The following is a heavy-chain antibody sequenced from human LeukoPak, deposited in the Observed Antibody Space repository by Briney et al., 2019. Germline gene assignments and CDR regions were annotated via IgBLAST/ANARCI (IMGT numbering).Heavy chain of an antibody. CDR3: AKGAASVEMAIADY. Sequence: PGGSLRLSCAAFGFTFSSYAMSWVRQAPGKGLEWVSAISGSGGSTYYADSVKGRFTISRDNSKNTLYLQMNSLRAEDTAVYYCAKGAASVEMAIADYWGQGTLVTVSS. D-gene: IGHD5-24*01. V-gene: IGHV3-23*01. CDR1: GFTFSSYA. J-gene: IGHJ4*02. CDR2: ISGSGGST.